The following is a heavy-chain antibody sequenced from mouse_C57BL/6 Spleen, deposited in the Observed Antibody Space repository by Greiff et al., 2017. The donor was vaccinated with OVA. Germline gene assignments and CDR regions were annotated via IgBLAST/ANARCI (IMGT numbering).Heavy chain of an antibody. Sequence: QVQLQQPGAELVKPGASVKLSCKASGYTFTSYWMHWVKQRPGQGLEWIGMIHPNSGSTNYNEKFKSKATLTVDKSSSTAYMQLSSLTSVDSSVYYCARGYGKGNAMDYWGQGTSVTVSS. D-gene: IGHD2-1*01. J-gene: IGHJ4*01. V-gene: IGHV1-64*01. CDR3: ARGYGKGNAMDY. CDR2: IHPNSGST. CDR1: GYTFTSYW.